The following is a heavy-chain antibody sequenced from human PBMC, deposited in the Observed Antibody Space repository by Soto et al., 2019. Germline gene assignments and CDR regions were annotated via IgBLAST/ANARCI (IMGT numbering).Heavy chain of an antibody. CDR2: IYYSGST. Sequence: PSETLSLTCTVSGGSISSYYWSWIRQPPGKGLEWIGYIYYSGSTNYNPPLKSRVTISVDTSKNQFSLKLSSVTAADTAVYYCATLNYHDSSVRRDNWFDPWGQGTLVTVPS. V-gene: IGHV4-59*01. CDR3: ATLNYHDSSVRRDNWFDP. J-gene: IGHJ5*02. D-gene: IGHD3-22*01. CDR1: GGSISSYY.